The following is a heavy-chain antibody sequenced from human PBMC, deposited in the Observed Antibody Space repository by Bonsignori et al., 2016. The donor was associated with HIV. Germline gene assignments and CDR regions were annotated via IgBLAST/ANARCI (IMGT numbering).Heavy chain of an antibody. Sequence: QVQLQESGPGLVKPSQTLSLTCTVSGGSITRGFSYYHWIRQPAGKGLEWIGRLHYQWKDRITTPPQESSHHIGRHVQEPVLLNLTLCDRPDTAMYYCXTEREALDCWGLG. D-gene: IGHD3/OR15-3a*01. V-gene: IGHV4-61*02. J-gene: IGHJ3*01. CDR2: LHYQWKD. CDR3: XTEREALDC. CDR1: GGSITRGFSY.